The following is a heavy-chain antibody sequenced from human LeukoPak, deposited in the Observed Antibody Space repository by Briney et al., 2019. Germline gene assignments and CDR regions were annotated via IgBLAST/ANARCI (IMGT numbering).Heavy chain of an antibody. CDR1: GYTFTGYY. V-gene: IGHV1-2*02. J-gene: IGHJ4*02. CDR2: INPNSGGT. Sequence: SVKVSCKASGYTFTGYYMHWVRQAPGQGLEWMGWINPNSGGTNYAQKFQGRVTMTRDTSISTAYMELSRLRPDDTAVYYCARDFGHPQPTAAGTFDYWGQGTLVTVSS. CDR3: ARDFGHPQPTAAGTFDY. D-gene: IGHD6-13*01.